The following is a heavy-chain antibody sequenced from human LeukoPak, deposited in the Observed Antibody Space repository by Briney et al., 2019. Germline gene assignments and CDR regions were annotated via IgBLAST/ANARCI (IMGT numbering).Heavy chain of an antibody. D-gene: IGHD2-2*02. V-gene: IGHV3-21*01. CDR1: GFTFSSYS. CDR2: ISGGSSYI. CDR3: ARKGVFCSSTSCYRAEFDY. J-gene: IGHJ4*02. Sequence: PGESLRLSCAASGFTFSSYSMSWVRQAPGKGLEWVSSISGGSSYIYYADSVKGRFTISRDNAKNSLYLQMNSLTAEDTAVYYCARKGVFCSSTSCYRAEFDYWGQGTLVTVSS.